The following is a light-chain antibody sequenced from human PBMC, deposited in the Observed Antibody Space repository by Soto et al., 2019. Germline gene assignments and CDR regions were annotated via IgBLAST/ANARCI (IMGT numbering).Light chain of an antibody. CDR3: QQNNFY. J-gene: IGKJ3*01. CDR1: QSVSSY. Sequence: EIVLTQSPGTLSLSPGERATLSCRASQSVSSYLAWYQQKPGQAPRLLIYDASNRATGIPARFSGSGSGTEFTLTISSLQPDDFATYYCQQNNFYFGRGTKVDIK. CDR2: DAS. V-gene: IGKV3-11*01.